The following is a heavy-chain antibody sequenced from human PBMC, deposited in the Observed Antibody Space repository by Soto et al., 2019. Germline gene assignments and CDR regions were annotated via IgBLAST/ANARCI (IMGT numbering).Heavy chain of an antibody. J-gene: IGHJ6*02. CDR3: ARDVTDSSSWYVRTYYYYGMDV. Sequence: PGGSLRLSCAASGFTFSSYGMHWVRQAPGKGLEWVAVIWYDGSNKYYADSVKGRFTISRDNSKNTLYLQMNSLRAEDTAVYYCARDVTDSSSWYVRTYYYYGMDVWGQGTTVTVSS. D-gene: IGHD6-13*01. V-gene: IGHV3-33*01. CDR1: GFTFSSYG. CDR2: IWYDGSNK.